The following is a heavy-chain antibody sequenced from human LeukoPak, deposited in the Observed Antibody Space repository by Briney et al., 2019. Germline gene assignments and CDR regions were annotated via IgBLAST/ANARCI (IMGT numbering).Heavy chain of an antibody. V-gene: IGHV3-23*01. CDR3: AKFLPTHIVVANYYFDY. Sequence: GGSLRLSCAASGFTFSSYAMSWVRQAPGKGLEWVSAISGSGGSRYYAESVNGRFTISRDNSKNTLYLQMNSLRAEDTAVYYCAKFLPTHIVVANYYFDYWGQGTLVTVSS. CDR1: GFTFSSYA. D-gene: IGHD2-21*01. J-gene: IGHJ4*02. CDR2: ISGSGGSR.